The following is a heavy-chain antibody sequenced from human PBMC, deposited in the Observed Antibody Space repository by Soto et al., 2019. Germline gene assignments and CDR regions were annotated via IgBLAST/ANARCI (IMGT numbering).Heavy chain of an antibody. Sequence: ASVKVSCKASGYTFTAYYIHWVRQAPGQGLEWMGWINPNSGGTHYAQKFQGRVTMTGDTSLSTAYMELTSLRSDDTAVYYCARTNIRGNYFYSLDVWGQGTTVTVSS. J-gene: IGHJ6*02. D-gene: IGHD3-16*01. V-gene: IGHV1-2*02. CDR1: GYTFTAYY. CDR2: INPNSGGT. CDR3: ARTNIRGNYFYSLDV.